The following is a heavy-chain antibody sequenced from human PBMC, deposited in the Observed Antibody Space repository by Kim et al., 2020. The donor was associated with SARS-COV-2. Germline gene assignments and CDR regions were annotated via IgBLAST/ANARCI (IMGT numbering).Heavy chain of an antibody. D-gene: IGHD3-9*01. J-gene: IGHJ3*02. Sequence: KCRFTISRDNSRNTLYLQMSSLRAEDTAVYYCVKDAGYFDWLSAHDAFDIWGQGTMVTVSS. CDR3: VKDAGYFDWLSAHDAFDI. V-gene: IGHV3-64D*06.